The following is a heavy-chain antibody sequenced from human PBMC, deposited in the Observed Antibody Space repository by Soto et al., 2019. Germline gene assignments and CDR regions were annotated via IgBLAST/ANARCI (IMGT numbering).Heavy chain of an antibody. CDR3: AKAYYHSSGYPP. J-gene: IGHJ5*02. CDR2: IRQEGSEK. Sequence: GGSLRLSCVGSGFTFSSNWMTWVRQAPGKGLEWVGNIRQEGSEKNYVDSVKGRFTISRDNVKNTLYLQMSSLRAEDTAVYYCAKAYYHSSGYPPWGQGTLVTVSS. D-gene: IGHD3-22*01. CDR1: GFTFSSNW. V-gene: IGHV3-7*02.